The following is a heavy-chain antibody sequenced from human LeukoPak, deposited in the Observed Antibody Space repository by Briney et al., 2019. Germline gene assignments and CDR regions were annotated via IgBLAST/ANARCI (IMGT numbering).Heavy chain of an antibody. Sequence: GGSLRLSWAASGFTLRNYWMRGARQAPGKGLEWVANIKEDGSEKYYVDSVRGRFTVSIDHAKNSLYLQMSSLRVEDSAVYYCGSTSGPWGQGTLVTVSS. CDR3: GSTSGP. CDR2: IKEDGSEK. D-gene: IGHD1-26*01. CDR1: GFTLRNYW. V-gene: IGHV3-7*01. J-gene: IGHJ5*02.